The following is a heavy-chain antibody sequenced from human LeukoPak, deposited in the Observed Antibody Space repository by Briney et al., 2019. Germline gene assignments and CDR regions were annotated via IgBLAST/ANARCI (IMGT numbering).Heavy chain of an antibody. CDR1: VYTFTSYA. Sequence: ASVKVSCKASVYTFTSYAMHWVRQAPGQRLEWMGWINAGNGNTKYSQKFQDRVTITRDTSASTAYMELRSLRSDDTAVYYCARDRNPPYYDTSGHYPHYFDYWGQGTLVTVSS. CDR2: INAGNGNT. J-gene: IGHJ4*02. D-gene: IGHD3-22*01. V-gene: IGHV1-3*01. CDR3: ARDRNPPYYDTSGHYPHYFDY.